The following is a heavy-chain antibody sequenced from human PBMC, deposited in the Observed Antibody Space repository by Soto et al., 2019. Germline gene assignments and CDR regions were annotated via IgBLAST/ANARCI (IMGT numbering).Heavy chain of an antibody. CDR2: INHSGST. J-gene: IGHJ2*01. D-gene: IGHD6-19*01. CDR3: ARGQQWLVRRRADWYFDL. V-gene: IGHV4-34*01. Sequence: QVQLQQWGAGLLKPSENLSLTCAVYGGSFSGYYWSWIRQPPGKRLEWIGEINHSGSTNYNPSLKSRVTISVDTSKNQFSLKLSSVTAADTAVYYCARGQQWLVRRRADWYFDLWGRGTLVTVSS. CDR1: GGSFSGYY.